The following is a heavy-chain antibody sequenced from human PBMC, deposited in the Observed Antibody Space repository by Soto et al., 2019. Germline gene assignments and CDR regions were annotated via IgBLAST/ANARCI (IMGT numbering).Heavy chain of an antibody. CDR1: GGSFSGYY. V-gene: IGHV4-34*01. D-gene: IGHD3-16*01. Sequence: SETLSLTCAVYGGSFSGYYWSWIRQPPGKGLEWIGEINHSGSTNYNPSLKSRVTISVDTSKNQFSLKLSSVTAADTAVYYCARGGLLIMIYNPNYYYMDVWGKGTTVTVSS. CDR3: ARGGLLIMIYNPNYYYMDV. CDR2: INHSGST. J-gene: IGHJ6*03.